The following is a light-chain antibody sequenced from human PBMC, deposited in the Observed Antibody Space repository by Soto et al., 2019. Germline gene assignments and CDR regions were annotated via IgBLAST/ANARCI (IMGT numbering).Light chain of an antibody. CDR2: EVS. V-gene: IGLV2-8*01. Sequence: QSVLTQPPSASGSPGQSVAISCTGTSGDVGGYNFVSWFQQHPGKAPKLMIYEVSKRPSGVPDRFSGSKSGNTASLTVSGLQAEDEADYYCGSYAGSSFVFGTGTKVTVL. CDR1: SGDVGGYNF. CDR3: GSYAGSSFV. J-gene: IGLJ1*01.